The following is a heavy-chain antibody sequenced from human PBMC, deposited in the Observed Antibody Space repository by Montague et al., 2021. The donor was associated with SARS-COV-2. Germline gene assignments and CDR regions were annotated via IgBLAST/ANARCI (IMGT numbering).Heavy chain of an antibody. CDR2: IWYDGSNK. Sequence: SLRLSCAASGFTFSRYGMHWVRQAPGKGLEWVAVIWYDGSNKYYADSVKGRFTISRDNSKNTLYLQMNSLRAEDTAVDYFAREGGHGGNEPTGGFDPWGQGTRVTVSS. CDR3: AREGGHGGNEPTGGFDP. D-gene: IGHD4-23*01. CDR1: GFTFSRYG. V-gene: IGHV3-33*01. J-gene: IGHJ5*02.